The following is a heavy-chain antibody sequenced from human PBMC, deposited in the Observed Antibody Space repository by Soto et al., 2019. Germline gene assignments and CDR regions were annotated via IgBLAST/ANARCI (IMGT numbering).Heavy chain of an antibody. CDR2: ISYDGSNK. CDR1: GFTFSSYG. Sequence: PGGSLRLSCAASGFTFSSYGMHWVRQAPGKGLEWVAVISYDGSNKYYADSVKGRFTISRDNSKNTLYLQMNSLRAEDTAVYYCAKGEGTYYYYYGMDVWGQGTTVTAP. D-gene: IGHD1-26*01. V-gene: IGHV3-30*18. CDR3: AKGEGTYYYYYGMDV. J-gene: IGHJ6*02.